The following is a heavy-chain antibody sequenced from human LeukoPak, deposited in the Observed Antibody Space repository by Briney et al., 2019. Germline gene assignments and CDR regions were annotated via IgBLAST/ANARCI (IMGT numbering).Heavy chain of an antibody. V-gene: IGHV3-11*04. CDR1: GFTFSDYY. CDR3: ARSGNTGRNWYFDL. J-gene: IGHJ2*01. D-gene: IGHD3-10*01. CDR2: ISSGGSTI. Sequence: GGSLRLSCAASGFTFSDYYMSWIRQAPGKGLEWVSYISSGGSTIYYTDSVKGRFTISRDNAKNSLYLQMNSLRVDDTAVYYCARSGNTGRNWYFDLWGRGTLVTVSS.